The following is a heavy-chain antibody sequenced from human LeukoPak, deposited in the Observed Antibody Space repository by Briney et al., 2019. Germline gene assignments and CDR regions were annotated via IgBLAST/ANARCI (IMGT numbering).Heavy chain of an antibody. CDR1: GYTFTSYD. Sequence: ASVKVSCKASGYTFTSYDINWVRQATGQGLEWMGWMNPNSGNTGYAQKFQGRVTMTRNTSISTAYMELSSLRSEDTAVYYCARGQPQLLFGESHAFDICCQGTIVTVSS. CDR2: MNPNSGNT. D-gene: IGHD3-10*01. J-gene: IGHJ3*02. V-gene: IGHV1-8*01. CDR3: ARGQPQLLFGESHAFDI.